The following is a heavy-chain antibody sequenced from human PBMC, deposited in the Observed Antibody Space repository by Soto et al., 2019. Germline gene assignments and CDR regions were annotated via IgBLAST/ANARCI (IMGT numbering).Heavy chain of an antibody. Sequence: PSETLSLTCTVSGGSISSGDYYWSWIRQPPGKGLEWIGYIYYSGSTYYNPSLKSRVTISVDTSKNQFSLKLSSVTAADTAVYYCARVRGDYYDFWRGYSGPNWFGPWGQGTLVTVSS. CDR3: ARVRGDYYDFWRGYSGPNWFGP. D-gene: IGHD3-3*01. V-gene: IGHV4-30-4*01. CDR1: GGSISSGDYY. J-gene: IGHJ5*02. CDR2: IYYSGST.